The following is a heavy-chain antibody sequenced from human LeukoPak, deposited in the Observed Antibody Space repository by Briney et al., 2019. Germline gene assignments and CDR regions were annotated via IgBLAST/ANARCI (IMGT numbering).Heavy chain of an antibody. Sequence: PSETLSLTCTVSGGSISSYYWSWIRQPPGKGLEWIGYIYYSGSTNYNPSLKSRVTISVDTSKNQFSLKLSSVTAADTAVYYCARGSLTVVTPGDYWGQGTLVTVSS. D-gene: IGHD2-21*02. J-gene: IGHJ4*02. V-gene: IGHV4-59*01. CDR1: GGSISSYY. CDR3: ARGSLTVVTPGDY. CDR2: IYYSGST.